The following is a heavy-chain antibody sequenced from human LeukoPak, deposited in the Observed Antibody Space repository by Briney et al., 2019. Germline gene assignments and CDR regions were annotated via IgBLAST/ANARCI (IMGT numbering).Heavy chain of an antibody. CDR3: AREAGYSYGYTFDF. CDR1: GFTVRSNN. D-gene: IGHD5-18*01. J-gene: IGHJ4*02. CDR2: IHSGGTT. V-gene: IGHV3-53*01. Sequence: GGSLRLSCVASGFTVRSNNMSWVRQAPGKGLEWVSVIHSGGTTYYADSVKGRFTISRDNSKNTLYLQMNSLRAEDTAVYYCAREAGYSYGYTFDFWGQGTLVTVSS.